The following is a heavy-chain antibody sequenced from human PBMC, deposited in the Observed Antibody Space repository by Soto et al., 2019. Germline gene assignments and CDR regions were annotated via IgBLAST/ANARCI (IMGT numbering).Heavy chain of an antibody. V-gene: IGHV3-30*03. D-gene: IGHD3-9*01. Sequence: GGSLRLSCAASGFTFSSYGMHWVRQAPGKWLEWVAVISYDGSNKYYADSVKGRFTISRDNSKNTLYLQMNSLRAEDTAVYYCAVGYDILTGYHRYYYYYGMDVWGQGXTVTVYS. CDR3: AVGYDILTGYHRYYYYYGMDV. CDR1: GFTFSSYG. J-gene: IGHJ6*02. CDR2: ISYDGSNK.